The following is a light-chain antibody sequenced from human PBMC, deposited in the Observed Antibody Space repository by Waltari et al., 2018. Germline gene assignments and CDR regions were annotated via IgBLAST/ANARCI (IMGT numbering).Light chain of an antibody. Sequence: QSALTQPASVSGSPGQSITIPCTGTSSDVGGYNFVSWYQQHPGKAPKLMIYDVTSRPSGFCNRFSGSKSGNTASLTISGLQAEDEADYYCSSYASSSAHYVFGSGTKVTVL. CDR3: SSYASSSAHYV. CDR2: DVT. CDR1: SSDVGGYNF. J-gene: IGLJ1*01. V-gene: IGLV2-14*03.